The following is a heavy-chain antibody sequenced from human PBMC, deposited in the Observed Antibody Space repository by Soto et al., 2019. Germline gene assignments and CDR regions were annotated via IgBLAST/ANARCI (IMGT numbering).Heavy chain of an antibody. J-gene: IGHJ6*02. Sequence: SETLSLTCTVSGGSISSYYWSWIRQHPGKGLEWIGYIYYSGSTYYNPSLKSRVTISVDTSKNQFSLKLSSVTAADTAVYYCARVSKYYDFWSGYSGMDVWGQGTTVTVSS. CDR1: GGSISSYY. CDR3: ARVSKYYDFWSGYSGMDV. V-gene: IGHV4-31*02. CDR2: IYYSGST. D-gene: IGHD3-3*01.